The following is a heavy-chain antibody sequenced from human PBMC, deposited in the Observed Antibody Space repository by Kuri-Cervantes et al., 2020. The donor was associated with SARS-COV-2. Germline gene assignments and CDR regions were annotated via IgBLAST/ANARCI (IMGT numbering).Heavy chain of an antibody. J-gene: IGHJ3*02. CDR2: ISSSGSTI. Sequence: GESLKISCAASGFTFSSYEMNWVRQAPGKGLEWVSYISSSGSTIYYADSVKGRFTISRHNSKNTLYLQMNSLRAEDTAVYYCARGDSGSYRARAFDIWGQGTMVTVSS. D-gene: IGHD1-26*01. V-gene: IGHV3-48*03. CDR1: GFTFSSYE. CDR3: ARGDSGSYRARAFDI.